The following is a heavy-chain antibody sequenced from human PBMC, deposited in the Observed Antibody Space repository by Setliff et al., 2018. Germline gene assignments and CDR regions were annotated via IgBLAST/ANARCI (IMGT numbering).Heavy chain of an antibody. J-gene: IGHJ4*02. V-gene: IGHV3-30*07. D-gene: IGHD6-13*01. CDR1: GFNFRSYA. CDR2: ISPDGSKT. Sequence: GGSLRLSCVASGFNFRSYAMHWVRQAPGKGLEWVAGISPDGSKTDYADSVKGRFTISRDNAKNSLYLQMNRLRAEDTAVYYCARISRLYTSSWDDYWGRGTLVTVSS. CDR3: ARISRLYTSSWDDY.